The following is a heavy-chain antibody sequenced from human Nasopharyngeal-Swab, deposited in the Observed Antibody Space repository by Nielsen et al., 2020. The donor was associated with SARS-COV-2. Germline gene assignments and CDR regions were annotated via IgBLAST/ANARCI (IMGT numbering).Heavy chain of an antibody. CDR1: GGSVSTTTYF. J-gene: IGHJ6*02. D-gene: IGHD5-24*01. V-gene: IGHV4-39*01. CDR2: VYYSGST. CDR3: ARAGRVGDAYTGLDV. Sequence: ETLSLTCPVSGGSVSTTTYFWGWIRQPPGKGLEWIGTVYYSGSTNYNPSLKSRVTMSVDTSTNQVSLKLNSLTATDTAVYYCARAGRVGDAYTGLDVWGQGTTVTVSS.